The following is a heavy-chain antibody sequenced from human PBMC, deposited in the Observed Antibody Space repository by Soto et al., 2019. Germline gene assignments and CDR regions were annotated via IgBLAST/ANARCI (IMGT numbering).Heavy chain of an antibody. Sequence: SETLSLTCAVSGGSISRSGYYWSWIRQHPGKGLEWIGYIYYSGSTYYNPSLKSRVIISSDTSKNQFSLKLSSVTAADTAVYYCARVLGYCSGTNYYPDYWGQGILVTVSS. CDR1: GGSISRSGYY. CDR3: ARVLGYCSGTNYYPDY. D-gene: IGHD2-15*01. V-gene: IGHV4-31*11. CDR2: IYYSGST. J-gene: IGHJ4*02.